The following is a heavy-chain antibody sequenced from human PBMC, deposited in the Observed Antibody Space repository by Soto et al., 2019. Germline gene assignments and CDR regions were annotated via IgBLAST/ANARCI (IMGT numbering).Heavy chain of an antibody. D-gene: IGHD6-13*01. CDR1: GYRFTNYW. V-gene: IGHV5-51*01. CDR3: AKAVNSGWFYYGMDV. Sequence: GESLKISCQGSGYRFTNYWSAWVRQMPGKGLEYMGIIYPGDSDTRYSPSFQGQVTISVDKSISTAYLQWSSLKASDTAMFYCAKAVNSGWFYYGMDVWGQGTTVTVTS. J-gene: IGHJ6*02. CDR2: IYPGDSDT.